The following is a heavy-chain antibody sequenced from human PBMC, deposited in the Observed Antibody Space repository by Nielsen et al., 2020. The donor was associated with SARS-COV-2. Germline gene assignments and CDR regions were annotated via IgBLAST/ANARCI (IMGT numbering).Heavy chain of an antibody. CDR3: AKNKYYYYYMDV. CDR2: ISGSGGST. CDR1: GFIFSDFY. V-gene: IGHV3-23*01. J-gene: IGHJ6*03. Sequence: GESLKISCAASGFIFSDFYISWIRQVPGKGLEWVSAISGSGGSTYYADSVKGRFTISRDNSKNTLYLQMNSLRAEDTAVYYCAKNKYYYYYMDVWGKGTTVTVSS.